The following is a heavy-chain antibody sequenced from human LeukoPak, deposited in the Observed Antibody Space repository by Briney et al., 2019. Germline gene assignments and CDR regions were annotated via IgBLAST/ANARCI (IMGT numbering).Heavy chain of an antibody. CDR3: ARARGIAVAGMVY. J-gene: IGHJ4*02. D-gene: IGHD6-19*01. CDR1: GYTFTSYA. CDR2: INAGNGNT. V-gene: IGHV1-3*01. Sequence: ASVKVSCKASGYTFTSYAMHWVRQAPGQRLEWMGWINAGNGNTKYSQKFQGRVTITRDTSASTAYMELSSLRSEDTAVYYCARARGIAVAGMVYWGQGTLVTVSS.